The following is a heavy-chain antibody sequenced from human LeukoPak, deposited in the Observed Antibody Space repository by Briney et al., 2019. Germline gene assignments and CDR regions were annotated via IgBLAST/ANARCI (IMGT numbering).Heavy chain of an antibody. Sequence: GGSLRLSCAASGFTFSSYEMNWVRQAPGKGLEWVSYISSSGSTIYYADSVKGRFTISRDNAKNSLYLQMNSLRAEDTAVYYCARGLEVLVTTDDRWFDPWGQGTLVTVSS. D-gene: IGHD4-17*01. V-gene: IGHV3-48*03. CDR2: ISSSGSTI. CDR1: GFTFSSYE. J-gene: IGHJ5*02. CDR3: ARGLEVLVTTDDRWFDP.